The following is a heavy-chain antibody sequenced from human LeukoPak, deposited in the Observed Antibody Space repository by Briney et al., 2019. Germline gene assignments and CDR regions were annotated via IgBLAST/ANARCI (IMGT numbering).Heavy chain of an antibody. CDR2: IYTSGST. D-gene: IGHD6-6*01. Sequence: SETLSLTCTVSGGSISSYYWSWIRQPAGKGLEWIGRIYTSGSTNYNPSLKSRVTMSVDTSKNQFSLKLSSVTAADTAMYYCARGEQLGDYYYYMDVWGKGTTVTVSS. V-gene: IGHV4-4*07. CDR1: GGSISSYY. J-gene: IGHJ6*03. CDR3: ARGEQLGDYYYYMDV.